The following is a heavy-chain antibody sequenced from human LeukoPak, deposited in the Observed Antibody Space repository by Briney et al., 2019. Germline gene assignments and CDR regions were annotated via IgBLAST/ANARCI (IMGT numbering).Heavy chain of an antibody. CDR1: GFNFNNYD. V-gene: IGHV3-23*01. CDR2: ISASALTT. J-gene: IGHJ4*02. Sequence: GGSLRLSCAASGFNFNNYDMSWVRQAPGKGLEWVSAISASALTTHYADSVKGRFTISRDNSKNTLSLQLNSLRGEDAAVYYCAKKYSSGFGCFDSWGLGTLVTVSS. D-gene: IGHD3-10*01. CDR3: AKKYSSGFGCFDS.